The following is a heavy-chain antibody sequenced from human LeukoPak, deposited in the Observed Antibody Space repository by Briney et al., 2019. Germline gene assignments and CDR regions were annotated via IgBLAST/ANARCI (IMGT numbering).Heavy chain of an antibody. CDR1: GYIFTDYG. D-gene: IGHD6-6*01. V-gene: IGHV1-18*01. CDR3: ARDRSSSDY. CDR2: IRADNGGT. J-gene: IGHJ4*02. Sequence: ASVKVSCNASGYIFTDYGISWVRQPPGQGLEWMGWIRADNGGTDFAQKFQGRVILTTDASTTTAYMELRSLESDDTAVYYCARDRSSSDYWGQGTLVTVSS.